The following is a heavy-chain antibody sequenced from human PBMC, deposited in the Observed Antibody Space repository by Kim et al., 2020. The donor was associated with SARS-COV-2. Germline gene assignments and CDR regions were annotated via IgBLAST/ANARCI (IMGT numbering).Heavy chain of an antibody. CDR1: GFTFDDYA. CDR2: ISGDGGST. D-gene: IGHD3-3*01. Sequence: GGSLRLSCAASGFTFDDYAMHWVRQAPGKGLEWVSLISGDGGSTYYADSVKGRFTISRDNSKNSLYLQMNSLRTEDTALYYCAKGDGGAYYDFWSGYQTSYYYCCGMDGWGQGTTVTVSS. CDR3: AKGDGGAYYDFWSGYQTSYYYCCGMDG. V-gene: IGHV3-43*02. J-gene: IGHJ6*02.